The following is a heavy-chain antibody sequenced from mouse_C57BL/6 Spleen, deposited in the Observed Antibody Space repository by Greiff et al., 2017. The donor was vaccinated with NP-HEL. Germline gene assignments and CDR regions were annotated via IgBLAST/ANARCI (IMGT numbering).Heavy chain of an antibody. D-gene: IGHD3-3*01. CDR3: ARRGGTDYYAMDY. V-gene: IGHV1-78*01. Sequence: VKLMESDAELVKPGASVKISCKVSGYTFTDHTIHWMKQRPEQGLEWIGYIYPRDGSTKYNEKFKGKATLTADKSSSTAYMQLNSLTSEDSAVYFCARRGGTDYYAMDYWGQGTSVTVSS. J-gene: IGHJ4*01. CDR1: GYTFTDHT. CDR2: IYPRDGST.